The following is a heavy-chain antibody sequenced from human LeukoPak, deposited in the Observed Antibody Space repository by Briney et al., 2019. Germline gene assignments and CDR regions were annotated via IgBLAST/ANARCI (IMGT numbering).Heavy chain of an antibody. Sequence: ASVKVSCKASGYTFTGYHIYWVRQAPGRGLEWMGWIIPNSGGTNYAQKFQGRVTMTKDTSISTAYMELSRLGSDDTAVYYCARRYSPTGPFDYWGPGTLVTVSS. CDR3: ARRYSPTGPFDY. J-gene: IGHJ4*02. CDR2: IIPNSGGT. D-gene: IGHD1-14*01. V-gene: IGHV1-2*02. CDR1: GYTFTGYH.